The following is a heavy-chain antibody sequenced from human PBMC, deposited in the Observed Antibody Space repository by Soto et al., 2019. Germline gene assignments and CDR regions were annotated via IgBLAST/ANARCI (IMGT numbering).Heavy chain of an antibody. CDR3: ARHFFYYYYYGMDV. V-gene: IGHV4-39*01. J-gene: IGHJ6*02. CDR1: GGSISSSSYY. CDR2: IYYSGST. Sequence: SETLSLTCTVSGGSISSSSYYWGWIRQPPGKGLEWIGSIYYSGSTYYNPSLKSRVTISVDTSKNQFPLKLSSVTAADTAVYYCARHFFYYYYYGMDVWGQGTTVTVSS.